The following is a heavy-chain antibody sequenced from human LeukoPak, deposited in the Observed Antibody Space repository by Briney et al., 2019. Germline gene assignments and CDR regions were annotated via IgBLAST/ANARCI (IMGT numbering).Heavy chain of an antibody. CDR3: AKVRWRGPIDY. CDR1: GFTFSSYG. Sequence: QSGGSLRLSCAASGFTFSSYGMHWVRQAPGKGLEWVSAISGSGGSTCYADSVKGRFTISRDNSKNTLYLQMNSLRAEDTAVYYCAKVRWRGPIDYWGQGTLVTVSS. D-gene: IGHD3-3*01. V-gene: IGHV3-23*01. CDR2: ISGSGGST. J-gene: IGHJ4*02.